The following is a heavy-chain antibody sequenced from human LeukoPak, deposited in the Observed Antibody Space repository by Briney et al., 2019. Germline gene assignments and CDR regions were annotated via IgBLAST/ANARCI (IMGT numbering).Heavy chain of an antibody. V-gene: IGHV3-7*01. CDR2: INQDGSER. D-gene: IGHD4-23*01. Sequence: GGSLRLSCAASVFTFSTYWMSWVRQAPGKGLEWVANINQDGSERYLVDSVKGRFTISRDNVKNSLFLQMNSLRAEDTAVYYCARAVAARSFYFDYWGQGTLLTVSS. J-gene: IGHJ4*02. CDR1: VFTFSTYW. CDR3: ARAVAARSFYFDY.